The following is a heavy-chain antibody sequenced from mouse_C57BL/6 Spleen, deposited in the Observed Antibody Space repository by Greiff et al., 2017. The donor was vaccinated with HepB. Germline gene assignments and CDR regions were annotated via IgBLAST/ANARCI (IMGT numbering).Heavy chain of an antibody. J-gene: IGHJ2*01. CDR3: ARERPTGTGYFDY. CDR1: GFTFSSYA. Sequence: EVQLVESGGGLVKPGGSLKLSCAASGFTFSSYAMSWVRQTPEKRLEWVATISDGGSYTYYPDNVKGRFTISRDNAKNNLYLQMSHLKSEDTAMYYCARERPTGTGYFDYGGQGTTLTVSS. D-gene: IGHD4-1*02. V-gene: IGHV5-4*01. CDR2: ISDGGSYT.